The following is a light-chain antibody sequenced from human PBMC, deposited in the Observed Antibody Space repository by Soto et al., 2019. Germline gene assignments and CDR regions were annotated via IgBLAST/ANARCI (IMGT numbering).Light chain of an antibody. CDR1: QGISSY. Sequence: IQLTQSPSSLSASVGDRVTITCRASQGISSYLAWYQQKPGKAPKLPIYAASTLQSGVPSRFSGSGSGTDFTLTISSLQPEDFATYYCQQLNSYPPTFGQGTKLEIK. CDR2: AAS. V-gene: IGKV1-9*01. J-gene: IGKJ2*01. CDR3: QQLNSYPPT.